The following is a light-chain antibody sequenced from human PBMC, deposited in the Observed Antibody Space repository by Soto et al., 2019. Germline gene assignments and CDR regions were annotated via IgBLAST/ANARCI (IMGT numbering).Light chain of an antibody. CDR1: QDISNY. CDR3: QQYDSLPLS. CDR2: DAS. Sequence: DIQMTQSPSSLSASVGDRVTITCQASQDISNYLNWYQQTPGKAPKLLIYDASNLETGVPSRYSGSGSGTYFTVTISGLRPEDSVTYYCQQYDSLPLSFGPGTKVDI. J-gene: IGKJ3*01. V-gene: IGKV1-33*01.